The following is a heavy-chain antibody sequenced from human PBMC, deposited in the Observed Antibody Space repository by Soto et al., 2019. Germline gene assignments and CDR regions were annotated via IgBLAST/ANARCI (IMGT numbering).Heavy chain of an antibody. D-gene: IGHD6-19*01. CDR2: INTDGSDT. V-gene: IGHV3-74*01. Sequence: GGSLRLSCAASGFTFSSDWMHWVRQAPGKGLVWVSRINTDGSDTSYADSVKGRFTISRDNSENTLYLQMNSLRADDTAVYYCARGWGSGWLEFFDSWGQGALVTVSS. CDR3: ARGWGSGWLEFFDS. CDR1: GFTFSSDW. J-gene: IGHJ4*02.